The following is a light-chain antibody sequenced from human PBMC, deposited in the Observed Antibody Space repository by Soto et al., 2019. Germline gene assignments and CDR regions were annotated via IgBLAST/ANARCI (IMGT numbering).Light chain of an antibody. Sequence: DIQMTQSPSSLSASVGDRVTITCRASRHISFYLNWYQQKPGKAPKLLIYAASSLQSGVPSRFSGSASGTDFTLSISSLQPEDFATYYCQQSYTIWTFGPGTKVEIK. CDR2: AAS. CDR1: RHISFY. CDR3: QQSYTIWT. J-gene: IGKJ1*01. V-gene: IGKV1-39*01.